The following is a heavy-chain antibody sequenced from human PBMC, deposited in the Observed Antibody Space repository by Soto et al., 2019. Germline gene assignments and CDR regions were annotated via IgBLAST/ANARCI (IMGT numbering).Heavy chain of an antibody. CDR1: SGSIASHY. CDR2: IYHRGST. Sequence: SVALSLTRVIRSGSIASHYCRRISESTGRGLEWIGYIYHRGSTNYNPSLKSRVTISIDTSKNQFSLKLSSVTAADTAVYYCARDELWLGESRDYYYYGMDVWGQGTTVT. D-gene: IGHD3-10*01. CDR3: ARDELWLGESRDYYYYGMDV. V-gene: IGHV4-59*11. J-gene: IGHJ6*02.